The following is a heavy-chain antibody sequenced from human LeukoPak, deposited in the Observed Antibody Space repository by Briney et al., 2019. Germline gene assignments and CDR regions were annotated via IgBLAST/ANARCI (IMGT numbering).Heavy chain of an antibody. CDR1: GYTLTELS. V-gene: IGHV1-24*01. CDR3: ARGPPNWGYDY. J-gene: IGHJ4*02. Sequence: GASVMVSCKVSGYTLTELSMHWVRQAPGKGLEWMGGFDPEDGETIYAQKFQDRVTMTRNTSISTAYMELSSLRSDDTAVYYCARGPPNWGYDYWGPGTLVTVSS. CDR2: FDPEDGET. D-gene: IGHD7-27*01.